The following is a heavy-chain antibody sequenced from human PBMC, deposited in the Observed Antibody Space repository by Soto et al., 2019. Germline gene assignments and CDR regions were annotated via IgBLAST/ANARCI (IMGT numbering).Heavy chain of an antibody. CDR2: LGGNGADT. CDR1: GLTFSSIA. Sequence: PGGSLRLPGAPSGLTFSSIAMSWARKAPGKGRAWVSALGGNGADTSYADTVRGRFTISRDNSKDTLFLQMNSLRADDTAVYYCGKERRGSGWFVCSYWRRGILVTVSS. J-gene: IGHJ4*02. D-gene: IGHD6-19*01. V-gene: IGHV3-23*01. CDR3: GKERRGSGWFVCSY.